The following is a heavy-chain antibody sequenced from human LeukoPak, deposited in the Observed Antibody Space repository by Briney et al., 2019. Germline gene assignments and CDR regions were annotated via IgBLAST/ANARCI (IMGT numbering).Heavy chain of an antibody. D-gene: IGHD4-23*01. CDR1: GGTFSSYA. CDR3: ARGSMTTVVTENWFDP. J-gene: IGHJ5*02. CDR2: IIPILGIA. V-gene: IGHV1-69*04. Sequence: SVKLSCKASGGTFSSYAISWVRQPPGQGLEWMGRIIPILGIANYAQKFQGRVTITADKSTSTAYMELSSLRSEDTAVYYCARGSMTTVVTENWFDPWGQGTLVTVSS.